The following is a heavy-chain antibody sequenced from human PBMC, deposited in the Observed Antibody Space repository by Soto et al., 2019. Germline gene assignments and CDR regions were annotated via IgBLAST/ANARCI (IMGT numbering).Heavy chain of an antibody. Sequence: PGGSLRLSCAASGFTFSSYAMSWVRQAPGKGLEWVSAISGSGGSTYYADSVRGRFTISRDNSKNTLYLQMNSLRAEDTAVYYCAKDFTSSTRTYYFDHWGQGTLVTVSS. J-gene: IGHJ4*02. D-gene: IGHD2-2*01. CDR1: GFTFSSYA. V-gene: IGHV3-23*01. CDR3: AKDFTSSTRTYYFDH. CDR2: ISGSGGST.